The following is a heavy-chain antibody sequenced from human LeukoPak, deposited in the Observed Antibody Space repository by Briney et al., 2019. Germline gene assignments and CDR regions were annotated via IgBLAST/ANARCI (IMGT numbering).Heavy chain of an antibody. CDR2: ISYDGSNK. CDR1: GFTFSSYG. Sequence: GGSLRLSCAASGFTFSSYGMHWVRQAPGKGLEWVAVISYDGSNKYYADSVKGRFTISRDNSKNTLYLQMNSLRAEDTAVYYCAKDVSGYYYYFDYWGQGTLVTVSS. CDR3: AKDVSGYYYYFDY. V-gene: IGHV3-30*18. J-gene: IGHJ4*02. D-gene: IGHD3-22*01.